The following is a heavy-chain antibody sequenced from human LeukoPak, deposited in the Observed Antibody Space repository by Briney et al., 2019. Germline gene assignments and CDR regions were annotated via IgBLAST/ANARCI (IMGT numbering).Heavy chain of an antibody. CDR2: ISGRDDST. D-gene: IGHD3-9*01. J-gene: IGHJ4*02. CDR1: GFTVTNYA. Sequence: GASLRLSCAASGFTVTNYAMYWVRQAPGKGLEWVSTISGRDDSTYYADSVKGRFTISRDTSKNTLFLQMNSLRAEDTAVYYCAKWGDYDILTGYYDPDYWGQGTLVTVSS. V-gene: IGHV3-23*01. CDR3: AKWGDYDILTGYYDPDY.